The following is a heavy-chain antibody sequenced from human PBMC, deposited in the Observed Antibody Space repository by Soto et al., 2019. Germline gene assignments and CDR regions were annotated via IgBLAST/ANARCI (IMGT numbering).Heavy chain of an antibody. CDR3: ASGGTGNFDP. D-gene: IGHD3-10*01. CDR2: IYHSGST. CDR1: SGSISSTNW. J-gene: IGHJ5*02. V-gene: IGHV4-4*02. Sequence: QVQLQESGPGLVKPSGTLSLTCAVSSGSISSTNWWTWVRQPPGKGLEWIGEIYHSGSTNYNPSLKIRVTMSVDKAKNQFSLNLNSVTAADTAVYFCASGGTGNFDPWGQGTLVTVSS.